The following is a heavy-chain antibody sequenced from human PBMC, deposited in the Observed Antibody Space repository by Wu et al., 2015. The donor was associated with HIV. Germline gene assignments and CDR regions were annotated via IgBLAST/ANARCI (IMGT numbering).Heavy chain of an antibody. V-gene: IGHV1-2*02. CDR1: GYTFTGYY. CDR3: GGDLSGXKVLGIED. Sequence: VRLVQSGAEVKKPGASVRVSCKTSGYTFTGYYMHWVRQAPGQGLEWMGWIDPNRGDTNYAQKFQGRVVLTRDSSISTAYMDLSSLTSADTAIYYCGGDLSGXKVLGIEDWGQGTLVTVSS. J-gene: IGHJ4*02. D-gene: IGHD2/OR15-2a*01. CDR2: IDPNRGDT.